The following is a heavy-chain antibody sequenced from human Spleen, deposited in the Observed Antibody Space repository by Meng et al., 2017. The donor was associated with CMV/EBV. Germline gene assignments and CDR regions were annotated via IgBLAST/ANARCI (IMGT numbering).Heavy chain of an antibody. V-gene: IGHV4-34*01. Sequence: SETLSLTCAVYGESFSGYYWSWIRQPPGKGLEWIGEINHSGSTNYNPSLKSGVTISVDTSKNQFSLKLSSVTAADTAVYYCARDRYLYGDYGWFDPWGQGTLVTVSS. CDR2: INHSGST. CDR1: GESFSGYY. CDR3: ARDRYLYGDYGWFDP. D-gene: IGHD4-17*01. J-gene: IGHJ5*02.